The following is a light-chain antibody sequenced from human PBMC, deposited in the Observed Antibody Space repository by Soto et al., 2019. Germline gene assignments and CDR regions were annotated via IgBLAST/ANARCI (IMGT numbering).Light chain of an antibody. CDR3: QQYGKLPVT. CDR2: DAS. V-gene: IGKV1-33*01. CDR1: QDISNS. Sequence: DIQMTQSPSSLSASVGDRVTSTCQSSQDISNSLNWYQQKPGKAPKLLIYDASNLETGGPSRFCGRGSGTEFSFTISSLKPEDIATYYCQQYGKLPVTFRRGTRLEIK. J-gene: IGKJ5*01.